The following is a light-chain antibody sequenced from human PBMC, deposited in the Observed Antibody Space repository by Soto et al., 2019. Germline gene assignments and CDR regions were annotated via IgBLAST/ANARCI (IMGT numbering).Light chain of an antibody. CDR2: DAS. J-gene: IGKJ1*01. CDR1: QSVRNL. Sequence: EIVLTQSPATLPLSPGERATLFFRASQSVRNLLAWYQQKPGQAPRLLIYDASHRATGIPARFIGSGSGTDFTLTITTLEPEDFAVYYCHQRSTWLWTFGQGTKVDIK. CDR3: HQRSTWLWT. V-gene: IGKV3-11*01.